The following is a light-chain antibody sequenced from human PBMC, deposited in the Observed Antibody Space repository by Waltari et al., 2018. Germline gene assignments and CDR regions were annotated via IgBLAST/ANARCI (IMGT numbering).Light chain of an antibody. CDR2: GVS. Sequence: DIVLTQSPGTLSLSPGDRATLSCRASQSVSSTYLAWYQQKPGQAPRLLIYGVSSRATGIPDRFSGSGSGTDFTLTISRLDPEDFAVYFCQQYSSAPNTFGQGTKLEIK. V-gene: IGKV3-20*01. CDR1: QSVSSTY. CDR3: QQYSSAPNT. J-gene: IGKJ2*01.